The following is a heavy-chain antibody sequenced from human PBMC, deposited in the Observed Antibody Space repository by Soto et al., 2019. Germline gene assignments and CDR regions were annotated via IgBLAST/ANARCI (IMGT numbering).Heavy chain of an antibody. V-gene: IGHV3-23*01. D-gene: IGHD5-12*01. CDR2: ISNSGGGT. CDR1: GFTFSNYA. Sequence: EVQLLESGGDLVQPGGSLRLSCVASGFTFSNYAMSWVRQAPGKGLEWVSAISNSGGGTYYADSVKGRFTISRDNSKNTLYLQMNSLRAEDTAVYYCAKPPSVATITCYFDYWGQGTLVTVSS. CDR3: AKPPSVATITCYFDY. J-gene: IGHJ4*02.